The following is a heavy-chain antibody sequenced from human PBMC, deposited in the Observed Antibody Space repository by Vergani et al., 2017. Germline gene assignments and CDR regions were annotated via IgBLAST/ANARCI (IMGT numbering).Heavy chain of an antibody. J-gene: IGHJ6*02. D-gene: IGHD5-12*01. CDR3: AKANPRNSGYDYLYDYHAMDV. CDR1: GFTFTTFA. Sequence: EVQLLESGGDLVQPGGSLRLSCAASGFTFTTFAMTWVRRPPGKGLDWVSGISGSGGSTYYAGSVKGRFTISRDSSKNTLYLQMNSLSAGDTAVYYCAKANPRNSGYDYLYDYHAMDVWGQGTTVTVSS. CDR2: ISGSGGST. V-gene: IGHV3-23*01.